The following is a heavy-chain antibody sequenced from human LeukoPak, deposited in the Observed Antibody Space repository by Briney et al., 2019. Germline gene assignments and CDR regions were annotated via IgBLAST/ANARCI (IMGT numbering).Heavy chain of an antibody. D-gene: IGHD1-26*01. CDR2: ISGSGGST. CDR3: AKGSSIVGATLYYFDY. J-gene: IGHJ4*02. CDR1: GFTFSSYA. Sequence: PGGSLRLSCAASGFTFSSYAMSWVRQAPGKGLEWVSAISGSGGSTYYADSVKGRFTISRDNSKNTLYLQMNSLRAEDTAVYYCAKGSSIVGATLYYFDYWGQGTLVTVSS. V-gene: IGHV3-23*01.